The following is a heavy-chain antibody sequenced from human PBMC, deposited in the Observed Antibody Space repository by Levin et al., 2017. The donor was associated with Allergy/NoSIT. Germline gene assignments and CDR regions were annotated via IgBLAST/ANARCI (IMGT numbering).Heavy chain of an antibody. D-gene: IGHD2-21*02. CDR2: IYPGDSDT. J-gene: IGHJ4*02. CDR1: GSKFINYW. Sequence: GGSLRLSCMGSGSKFINYWIAWVRQMPGKGLELMGIIYPGDSDTRYSPSFQGQVTISVDKSISTTYLQWSSLKASDTAMYYCARPAYCGDDCDRNGGLLDYWGQGTLVTVSS. CDR3: ARPAYCGDDCDRNGGLLDY. V-gene: IGHV5-51*01.